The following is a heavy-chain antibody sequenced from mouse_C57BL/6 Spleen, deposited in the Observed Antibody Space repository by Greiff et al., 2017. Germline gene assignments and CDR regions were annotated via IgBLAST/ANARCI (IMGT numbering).Heavy chain of an antibody. J-gene: IGHJ2*01. CDR3: ARDGSRGY. CDR1: GFHIKHTY. D-gene: IGHD1-1*01. Sequence: VQLKQSVAELVRPGASVKLSCTASGFHIKHTYMHWVKQRPEKGLEWIGRIDPANGNPEYAPKFQGKATITADTSSNPAYLQLSSRTSEDTAIYYCARDGSRGYWGQGTTLTVSS. V-gene: IGHV14-3*01. CDR2: IDPANGNP.